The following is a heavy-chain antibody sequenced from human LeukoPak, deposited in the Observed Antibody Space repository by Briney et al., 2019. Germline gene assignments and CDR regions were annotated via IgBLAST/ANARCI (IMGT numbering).Heavy chain of an antibody. D-gene: IGHD3-9*01. CDR1: GGSISSYY. V-gene: IGHV4-59*01. CDR3: ARVRGVRYFDWLDPENWFDP. Sequence: SETLSLTCTVSGGSISSYYWSWIRQPPGKGLEWIGYIYYSGSTNYNPSLKSRVTISVDTSKNQFSLKLSSVTAADTAVYYCARVRGVRYFDWLDPENWFDPWGQGTLVTVSS. CDR2: IYYSGST. J-gene: IGHJ5*02.